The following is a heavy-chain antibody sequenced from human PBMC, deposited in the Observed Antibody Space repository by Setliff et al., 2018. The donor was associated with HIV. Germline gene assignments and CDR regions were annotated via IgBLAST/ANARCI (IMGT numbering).Heavy chain of an antibody. CDR1: GFTFSDHY. J-gene: IGHJ6*03. D-gene: IGHD1-26*01. CDR2: TRNEANSYTT. Sequence: GGSLRLSCAASGFTFSDHYMDWVRQAPGKGLEWVGRTRNEANSYTTEYAASVKGRFTISRDDSENTLYLQMNTLKTDDTAVYYCTTSSGSFYQYYYYMDVWGKGTTVTVSS. V-gene: IGHV3-72*01. CDR3: TTSSGSFYQYYYYMDV.